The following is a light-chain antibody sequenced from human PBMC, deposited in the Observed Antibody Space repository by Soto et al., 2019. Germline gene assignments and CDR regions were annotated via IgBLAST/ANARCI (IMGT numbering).Light chain of an antibody. J-gene: IGKJ1*01. CDR2: GAS. V-gene: IGKV3-11*01. Sequence: EIVMTQSPATLSVSPGGRATLSCRASQSIGDTLAWYQQKPGQAPRLLIYGASIRATGIPARFSGSGSGTDFTLTISSLEPEDFAVYYCQQRSNWPPWTFGQGTKVDIK. CDR3: QQRSNWPPWT. CDR1: QSIGDT.